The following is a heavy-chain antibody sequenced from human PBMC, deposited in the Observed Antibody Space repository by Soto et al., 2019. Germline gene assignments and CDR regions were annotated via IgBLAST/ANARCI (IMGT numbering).Heavy chain of an antibody. D-gene: IGHD2-8*01. Sequence: EVQVVESGGGLVQPGGSLRVSCAASEFSFSSYWMSWVRQAPGKGLEWVADINEDGTDKYYADAVKGRFTISRDNAKNSLYLQMNNLRAGDTAVHFCAKSPMVRTFHYGMDVWGQGTTVTVSS. V-gene: IGHV3-7*05. CDR2: INEDGTDK. CDR1: EFSFSSYW. CDR3: AKSPMVRTFHYGMDV. J-gene: IGHJ6*02.